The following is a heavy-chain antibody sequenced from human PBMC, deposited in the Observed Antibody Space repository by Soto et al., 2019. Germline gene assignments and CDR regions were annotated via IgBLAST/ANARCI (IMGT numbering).Heavy chain of an antibody. CDR1: GFTFSSYG. CDR3: AKDLQGIAAAELWFDP. Sequence: QVQLVESGGGVVQPGRSLRLSCAASGFTFSSYGMHWVRQAPGKGLEWVAVISYDGSNKYYADSVKGRFTISRDNSKNTLYLQMNSLRAEDTAVYYCAKDLQGIAAAELWFDPWGQGTLVTVSS. D-gene: IGHD6-13*01. CDR2: ISYDGSNK. V-gene: IGHV3-30*18. J-gene: IGHJ5*02.